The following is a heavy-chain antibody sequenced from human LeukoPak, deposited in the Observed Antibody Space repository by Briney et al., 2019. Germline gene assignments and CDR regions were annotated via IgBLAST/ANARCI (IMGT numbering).Heavy chain of an antibody. D-gene: IGHD3-22*01. V-gene: IGHV3-30*18. Sequence: SGGSLRLSCAASGFSFSAYWMHWVRQAPGKGLEWVAVISYDGSNKYYADSVKGRFTISRDNSKNTLYLQMNSLRAGDTAVYYCAKEFQYYYDSSGYGMDVWGQGTTVTVSS. CDR1: GFSFSAYW. J-gene: IGHJ6*02. CDR3: AKEFQYYYDSSGYGMDV. CDR2: ISYDGSNK.